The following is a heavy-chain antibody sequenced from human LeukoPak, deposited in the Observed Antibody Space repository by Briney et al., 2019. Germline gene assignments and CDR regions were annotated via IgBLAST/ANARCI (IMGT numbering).Heavy chain of an antibody. CDR3: ARDLQPDSYDSSGYYRRGNWFDP. J-gene: IGHJ5*02. CDR2: ISSSSRYI. CDR1: GFTFSSYS. V-gene: IGHV3-21*01. Sequence: PGGSLRLSCAASGFTFSSYSMSWVRQAPGKGLEWVSSISSSSRYIYYADSLKGRLTISRDNAKSSLYLQMNSLRAEDTAVYYCARDLQPDSYDSSGYYRRGNWFDPWGQGTLVTVSS. D-gene: IGHD3-22*01.